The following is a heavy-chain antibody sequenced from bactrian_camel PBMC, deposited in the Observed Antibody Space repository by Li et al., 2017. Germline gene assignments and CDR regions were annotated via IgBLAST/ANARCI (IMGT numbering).Heavy chain of an antibody. D-gene: IGHD2*01. V-gene: IGHV3S6*01. Sequence: HVQLVESGGGSAQAGGSLRLSCAVRGSMFGTYCMAWFRQRPGMEREGVAYVDSDGSRHYDDSVEGRFTVSQDETANVLNLQMDSLNSEDTAVYYCVPSLGVVADFAYWGQGTQVTVS. CDR1: GSMFGTYC. CDR2: VDSDGSR. J-gene: IGHJ6*01. CDR3: VPSLGVVADFAY.